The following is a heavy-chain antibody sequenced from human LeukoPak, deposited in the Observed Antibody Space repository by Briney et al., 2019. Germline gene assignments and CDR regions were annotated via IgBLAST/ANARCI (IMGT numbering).Heavy chain of an antibody. Sequence: SETLSLTCTVSGGSISSYYWSWIRQPPGKGLEWIGYIYYSGSTNYNPSLKSRVTISVDTSKNQFSLKLSSVTAADTAVYYCAREERYYYDSSGYYSPDYWGQGTLVTVSS. V-gene: IGHV4-59*12. J-gene: IGHJ4*02. D-gene: IGHD3-22*01. CDR3: AREERYYYDSSGYYSPDY. CDR1: GGSISSYY. CDR2: IYYSGST.